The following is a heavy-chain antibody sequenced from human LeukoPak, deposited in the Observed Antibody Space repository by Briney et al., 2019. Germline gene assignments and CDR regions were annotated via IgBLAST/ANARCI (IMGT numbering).Heavy chain of an antibody. CDR3: ARDITMDPWYYFDY. V-gene: IGHV3-7*01. J-gene: IGHJ4*02. CDR2: IKQDGSEE. D-gene: IGHD3-10*01. CDR1: GFTFSSYW. Sequence: PGGSLRLSCAASGFTFSSYWMSWVRQAPGKGLEWVANIKQDGSEEYYVDSVKGRFTISRDNAKNSLYLQMNSLRAEDTAVYYCARDITMDPWYYFDYWGQGTLVTVSS.